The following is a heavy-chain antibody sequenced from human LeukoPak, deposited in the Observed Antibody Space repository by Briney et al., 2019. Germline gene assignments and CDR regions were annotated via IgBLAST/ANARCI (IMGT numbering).Heavy chain of an antibody. CDR1: GFTFSSYG. V-gene: IGHV3-73*01. CDR2: IRSKANSYAT. CDR3: TIVVTTVTTY. Sequence: GGSLRLSCAASGFTFSSYGMHWVRQASGKGLEWVGRIRSKANSYATAYAASVKGRFTISRDDSKNTAYLQMNSLKTEDTAVYYCTIVVTTVTTYWGQGTLVTVSS. D-gene: IGHD4-17*01. J-gene: IGHJ4*02.